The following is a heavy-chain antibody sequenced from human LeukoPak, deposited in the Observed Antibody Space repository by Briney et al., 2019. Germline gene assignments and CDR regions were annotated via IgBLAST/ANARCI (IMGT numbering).Heavy chain of an antibody. CDR1: GFTLSSYS. Sequence: GGSPRPSCGAPGFTLSSYSMNWGRPAPGEGLGWVSSIISSCSYIYYADSVKGRFTISRDNAKNSLYLQMNSLRAEDTAVYYWARDETSSSWSYYYYYYMDVWGKGTTVTVSS. V-gene: IGHV3-21*01. CDR3: ARDETSSSWSYYYYYYMDV. J-gene: IGHJ6*03. CDR2: IISSCSYI. D-gene: IGHD6-13*01.